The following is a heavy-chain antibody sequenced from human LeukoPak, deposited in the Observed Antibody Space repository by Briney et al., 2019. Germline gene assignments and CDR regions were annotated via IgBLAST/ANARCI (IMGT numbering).Heavy chain of an antibody. CDR3: AKDSHWILFDD. Sequence: GGSLRLSCAASGFTFDDYAMHWVRQAPGKGLEWVSGISWNSGSIGYADSVKGRFTISRDNSKNTLYLQMNSLRDEDTAVYYCAKDSHWILFDDWGQGTLVTVSS. D-gene: IGHD2-2*03. CDR1: GFTFDDYA. J-gene: IGHJ4*02. V-gene: IGHV3-9*01. CDR2: ISWNSGSI.